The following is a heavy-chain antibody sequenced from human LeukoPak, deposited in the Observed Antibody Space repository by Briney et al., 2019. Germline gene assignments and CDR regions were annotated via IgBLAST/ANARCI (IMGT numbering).Heavy chain of an antibody. CDR2: ISYDANIGSNK. Sequence: PGGSLRLSCATSGFTFSRYAMHWVRQAPGKGLEWVALISYDANIGSNKYYADSVQGRFTIPRDNSKNTLYLQMNSLRAEDTAVHYCAREYSRDGPYGMDVWGQGTTVTVSS. J-gene: IGHJ6*02. CDR3: AREYSRDGPYGMDV. CDR1: GFTFSRYA. D-gene: IGHD5-24*01. V-gene: IGHV3-30-3*01.